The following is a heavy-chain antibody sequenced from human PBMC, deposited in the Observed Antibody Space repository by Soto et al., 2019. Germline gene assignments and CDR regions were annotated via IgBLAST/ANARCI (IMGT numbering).Heavy chain of an antibody. CDR2: IDPSGGST. J-gene: IGHJ4*02. Sequence: GATVKVSCKASGYTLTSYYMHWVQQAPGQGHEWMVIIDPSGGSTSYAQKFQGRVTMTRDTSTSTVYMELSSLRSEDTAVYYCARSVLVIRSSEWDYGSVYWGEGIPVSVS. CDR1: GYTLTSYY. D-gene: IGHD3-3*01. CDR3: ARSVLVIRSSEWDYGSVY. V-gene: IGHV1-46*03.